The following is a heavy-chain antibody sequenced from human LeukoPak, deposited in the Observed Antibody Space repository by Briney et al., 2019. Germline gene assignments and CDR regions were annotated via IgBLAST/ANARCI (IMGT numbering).Heavy chain of an antibody. CDR3: AKAYCGSISCYFDY. CDR1: GFTFDNYA. D-gene: IGHD2-2*01. Sequence: GGSLRLSCAASGFTFDNYAMHWVRQAPGKGLEWVSGLTWNSGSTGYADSVKGRFTISRDNAKNSMYLQMNSLRPEDTALYYCAKAYCGSISCYFDYWGQGTLVTVSS. J-gene: IGHJ4*02. CDR2: LTWNSGST. V-gene: IGHV3-9*01.